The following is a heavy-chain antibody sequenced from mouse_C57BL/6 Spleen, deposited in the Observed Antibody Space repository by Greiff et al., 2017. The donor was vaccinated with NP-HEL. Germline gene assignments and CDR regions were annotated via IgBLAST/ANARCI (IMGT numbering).Heavy chain of an antibody. D-gene: IGHD1-1*01. V-gene: IGHV1-22*01. J-gene: IGHJ1*03. CDR3: AKPYYYGSSYWYFDV. CDR1: GYTFTDYN. CDR2: INPNNGGT. Sequence: EVKLMESGPELVKPGASVKMSCKASGYTFTDYNMHWVKQSHGKSLEWIGYINPNNGGTSYNQKFKGKATLTVNKSSSTAYMELRSLTSEDSAVYYCAKPYYYGSSYWYFDVWGTGTTVTVSS.